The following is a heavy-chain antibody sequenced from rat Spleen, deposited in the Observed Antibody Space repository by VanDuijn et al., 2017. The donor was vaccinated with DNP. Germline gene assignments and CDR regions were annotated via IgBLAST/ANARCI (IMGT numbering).Heavy chain of an antibody. CDR2: VSYDGSSP. CDR3: ARRGDGYKYFDY. Sequence: EVQLVESGGGLVQPGRSLKLSCAASGFSFSDYNMAWVRQAPKKGLEWVATVSYDGSSPYYRDSVKGRFTISRDNAKSTLYLQMDSLRSEDTATYVCARRGDGYKYFDYWGQGVMVTVSS. J-gene: IGHJ2*01. D-gene: IGHD1-4*01. V-gene: IGHV5-7*01. CDR1: GFSFSDYN.